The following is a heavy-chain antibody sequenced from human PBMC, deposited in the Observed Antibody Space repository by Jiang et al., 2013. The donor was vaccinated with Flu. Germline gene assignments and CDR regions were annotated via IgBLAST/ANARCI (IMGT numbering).Heavy chain of an antibody. J-gene: IGHJ4*02. D-gene: IGHD2-21*02. CDR2: IIPIFGTA. CDR1: GGTFSSYA. CDR3: ARVGTLAYCGGDCYPNDY. V-gene: IGHV1-69*01. Sequence: GAEVKKPGSSVKVSCKASGGTFSSYAISWVRQAPGQGLEWMGGIIPIFGTANYAQKFQGRVTITADESTSTAYMELRSLRSDDTAVYYCARVGTLAYCGGDCYPNDYWGQGTLVTVSS.